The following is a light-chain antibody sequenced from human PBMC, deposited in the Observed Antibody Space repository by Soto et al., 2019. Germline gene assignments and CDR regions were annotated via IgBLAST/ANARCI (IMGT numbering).Light chain of an antibody. V-gene: IGKV3-20*01. CDR3: QQYGSSPIT. J-gene: IGKJ5*01. Sequence: EFVLTQSPGTLSLSPGERATLSCRASQTVRNNYLAWYQQKPGQAPRLLIYDASSRATGIPDRFSGGGSGTDFTLTISRLEPEDFAVYYCQQYGSSPITFGRGTRLEIK. CDR2: DAS. CDR1: QTVRNNY.